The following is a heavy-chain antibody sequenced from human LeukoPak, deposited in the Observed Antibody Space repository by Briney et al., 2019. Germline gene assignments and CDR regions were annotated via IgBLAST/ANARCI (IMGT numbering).Heavy chain of an antibody. D-gene: IGHD6-19*01. Sequence: GGSLRLSCAASGFTFSSYAMHWVRQAPGKGLEWVAVISYDGSNKNYADSVKGRFTISRDNSKNTLYLQMNSLRAEDTAVYYCARASEAVADSFDYWGQGTLVTVSS. CDR1: GFTFSSYA. V-gene: IGHV3-30*04. J-gene: IGHJ4*02. CDR2: ISYDGSNK. CDR3: ARASEAVADSFDY.